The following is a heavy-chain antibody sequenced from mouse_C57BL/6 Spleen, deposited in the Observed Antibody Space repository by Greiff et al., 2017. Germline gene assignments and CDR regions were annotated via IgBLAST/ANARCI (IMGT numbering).Heavy chain of an antibody. CDR1: GFTFSSYG. CDR3: ARQVNGDFDY. D-gene: IGHD2-2*01. J-gene: IGHJ2*01. Sequence: EVKLVESGGDLVKPGGSLKLSCAASGFTFSSYGMSWVRQTPDKRLEWVATISSGGSYTYYPDSVKGRFTISRDNAKNTLYLQMSSLKSEDTAMYYCARQVNGDFDYWGQGTTLTVSS. CDR2: ISSGGSYT. V-gene: IGHV5-6*01.